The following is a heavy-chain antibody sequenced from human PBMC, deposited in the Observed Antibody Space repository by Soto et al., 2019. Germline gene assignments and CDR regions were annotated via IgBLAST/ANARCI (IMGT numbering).Heavy chain of an antibody. Sequence: PGGSLRLSCAASGFTFSDYIMHWVRQAPGEGLEWVAMVLHDGNNKYYADSVKGRFTISRDNSKNTLYLQMNSLRTGDTAMYYCARDDEDGSYCDLGYWGQGTLVTVSS. J-gene: IGHJ4*02. V-gene: IGHV3-30-3*01. D-gene: IGHD3-10*01. CDR2: VLHDGNNK. CDR1: GFTFSDYI. CDR3: ARDDEDGSYCDLGY.